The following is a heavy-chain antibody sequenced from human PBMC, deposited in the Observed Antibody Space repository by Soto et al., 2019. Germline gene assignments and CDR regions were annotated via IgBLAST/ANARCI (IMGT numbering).Heavy chain of an antibody. CDR3: ANGGDYYYYYGMDV. Sequence: GGSLRLSCTASGFTFSSYGMHWVRQAPGKGLEWVAVISYDGSNKYYADSVKGRFTISRDNSKNTLYLQMNSLRAEDTAVYYCANGGDYYYYYGMDVWGQGTTVTVSS. J-gene: IGHJ6*02. CDR1: GFTFSSYG. V-gene: IGHV3-30*18. CDR2: ISYDGSNK. D-gene: IGHD4-17*01.